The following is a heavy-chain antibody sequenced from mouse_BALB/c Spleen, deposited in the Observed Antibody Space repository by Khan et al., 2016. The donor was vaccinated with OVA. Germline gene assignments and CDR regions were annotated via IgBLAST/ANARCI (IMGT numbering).Heavy chain of an antibody. CDR3: ARNPFGY. CDR2: IDPYDSET. Sequence: QVQLKESGTELVRPGTSVKLSCKASGYTFTSYWMNWIKQRPEQGLEWIGRIDPYDSETHYNQKFKDKATLTVDKSSNTAYMQLTSLTSEDSAVYYCARNPFGYWVQGTLVTVSA. V-gene: IGHV1-52*01. J-gene: IGHJ3*01. CDR1: GYTFTSYW.